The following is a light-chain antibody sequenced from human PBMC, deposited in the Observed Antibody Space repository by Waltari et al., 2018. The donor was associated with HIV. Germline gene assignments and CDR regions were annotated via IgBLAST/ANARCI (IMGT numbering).Light chain of an antibody. J-gene: IGKJ1*01. Sequence: DIQMTQSPFFVSASVGDRVTITCRASQAISSWLTWYQQRPVAAPKLLIYASATVQSGVPTRFSGGRSGANFTLTISSLQPEDFATYFCQQADGLPWTFGQGTKVEMK. V-gene: IGKV1-12*01. CDR2: ASA. CDR3: QQADGLPWT. CDR1: QAISSW.